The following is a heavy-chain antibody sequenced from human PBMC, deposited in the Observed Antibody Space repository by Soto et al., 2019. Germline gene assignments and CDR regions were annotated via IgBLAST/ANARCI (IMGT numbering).Heavy chain of an antibody. J-gene: IGHJ4*01. CDR3: ESAAAVSSDIDY. V-gene: IGHV1-69*05. D-gene: IGHD6-19*01. CDR1: GGTFSSYA. CDR2: INASNGKT. Sequence: ASVKVSCKASGGTFSSYAISWVRQAPGQGLEWMGGINASNGKTKYAQKFQGRVTITRDESTSTDYMELSSLRSEDTAVYYCESAAAVSSDIDYWGQGTLVTVSS.